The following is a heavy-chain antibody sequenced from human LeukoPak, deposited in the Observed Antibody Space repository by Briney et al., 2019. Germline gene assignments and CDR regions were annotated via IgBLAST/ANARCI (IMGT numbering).Heavy chain of an antibody. Sequence: GGSLRLSCAASGFTFSSYSMNWVRQAPGKGLEWVSYISSSSSTIYYADSVKGRFTISRDNAKNSLYLQMNSLRAEDTAVYYCARTYSSGWYYFDFWGQGTRVTVSS. CDR2: ISSSSSTI. CDR1: GFTFSSYS. J-gene: IGHJ4*02. V-gene: IGHV3-48*04. CDR3: ARTYSSGWYYFDF. D-gene: IGHD6-19*01.